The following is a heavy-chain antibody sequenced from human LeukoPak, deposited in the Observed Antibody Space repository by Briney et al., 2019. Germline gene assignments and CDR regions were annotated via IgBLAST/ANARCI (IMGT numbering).Heavy chain of an antibody. CDR3: AKDHEGSGGSWDAFDI. Sequence: GGSLRLSCAASGFTFSSYGMHWVRQAPGKGLEWVAVVSYDGSNKYYADSVKGRFTISRDNSKNTLYLQMNSLRAEDTAVYYCAKDHEGSGGSWDAFDIWGQGTMDTVSS. D-gene: IGHD2-15*01. V-gene: IGHV3-30*18. CDR2: VSYDGSNK. CDR1: GFTFSSYG. J-gene: IGHJ3*02.